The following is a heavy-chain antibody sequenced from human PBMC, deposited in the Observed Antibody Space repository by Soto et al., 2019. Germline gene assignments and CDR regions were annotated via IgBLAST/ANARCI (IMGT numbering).Heavy chain of an antibody. D-gene: IGHD6-19*01. CDR2: INQSGST. J-gene: IGHJ4*02. Sequence: SETLSLTCAVYGGSFSGYYWSWIRQPPGKGLEWIGEINQSGSTNYNPSLKSRVTISIDTSKNQFSLKLSSVTAADTAVYYCARRDSSGWYSYFDYWGQGALVTVSS. CDR1: GGSFSGYY. CDR3: ARRDSSGWYSYFDY. V-gene: IGHV4-34*01.